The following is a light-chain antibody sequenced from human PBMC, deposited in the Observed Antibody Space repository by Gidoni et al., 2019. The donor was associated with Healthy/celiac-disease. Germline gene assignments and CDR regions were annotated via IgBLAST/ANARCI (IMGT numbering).Light chain of an antibody. V-gene: IGKV1-33*01. Sequence: DIHMTQSPSSLSASVVDRVTITCQASQDISNYLNWYQQKPGKAPKLLIYDASNLETGVPSRFSGSGSGTDFTFTISSLQPEDIATYYCQQYDNRYTFGQGTKLEIK. CDR1: QDISNY. CDR3: QQYDNRYT. CDR2: DAS. J-gene: IGKJ2*01.